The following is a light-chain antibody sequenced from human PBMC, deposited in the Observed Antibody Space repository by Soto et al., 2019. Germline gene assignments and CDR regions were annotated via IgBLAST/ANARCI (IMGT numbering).Light chain of an antibody. CDR2: GNS. CDR1: SSNIGAGYD. V-gene: IGLV1-40*01. CDR3: QSYDSSLRGSV. J-gene: IGLJ1*01. Sequence: QSVLTQPPSVSGAPGQRVTISCTGSSSNIGAGYDVHWYQQLPGTAPKLLIYGNSNRPSGVPDRFSGSKSGTSASLAITGLQAEDEADYYCQSYDSSLRGSVFGTGTKLTAL.